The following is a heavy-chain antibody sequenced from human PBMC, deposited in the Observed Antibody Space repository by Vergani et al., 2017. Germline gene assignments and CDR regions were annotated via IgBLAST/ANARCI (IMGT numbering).Heavy chain of an antibody. Sequence: QVQLVQSGAEVKKPGSSVKVSCKASGGTFSSYAISWVRQAPGQGLEWMGGIIPIFGTANYAQKFQGRVTITADESTRTAYMELSSLRSEDTAVYYCARVTMVRGVIFNWFDPWGQGTLVTVSS. D-gene: IGHD3-10*01. CDR1: GGTFSSYA. V-gene: IGHV1-69*01. J-gene: IGHJ5*02. CDR3: ARVTMVRGVIFNWFDP. CDR2: IIPIFGTA.